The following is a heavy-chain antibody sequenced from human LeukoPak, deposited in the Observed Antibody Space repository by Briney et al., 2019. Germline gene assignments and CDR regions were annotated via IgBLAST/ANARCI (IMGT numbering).Heavy chain of an antibody. Sequence: PGGSLRLSCAASGFTFSSYAMSWVRQAPGKGLEWVSVIYSGGSTYYADSVKGRFTISRDNSKNTLYLQMNSLRAEDTAVYYCAREAVAGAFDPWGQGTLVTVSS. J-gene: IGHJ5*02. CDR2: IYSGGST. CDR1: GFTFSSYA. CDR3: AREAVAGAFDP. D-gene: IGHD6-19*01. V-gene: IGHV3-53*01.